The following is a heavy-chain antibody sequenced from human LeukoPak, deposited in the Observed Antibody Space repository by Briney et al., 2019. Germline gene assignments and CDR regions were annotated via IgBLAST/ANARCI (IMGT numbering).Heavy chain of an antibody. CDR3: ARRALGLASGSVYSFTFDY. D-gene: IGHD3-10*01. CDR1: GGSISNNNYC. CDR2: VYYSGSA. Sequence: PSETLSLTCTVSGGSISNNNYCWGWIRQPPGKGLEWIGTVYYSGSAYYSPSLKSPVTISVDTSNNQFSLKLTSVTAADTAVYFCARRALGLASGSVYSFTFDYWGQGTLVTVSS. J-gene: IGHJ4*02. V-gene: IGHV4-39*01.